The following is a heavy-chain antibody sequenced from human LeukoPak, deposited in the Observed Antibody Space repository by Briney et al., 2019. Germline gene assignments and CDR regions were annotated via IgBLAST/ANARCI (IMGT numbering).Heavy chain of an antibody. CDR1: GGTFSSYA. D-gene: IGHD2-8*01. Sequence: ASVKVSCKASGGTFSSYAISWVRQAPGQGLEWMGRIIPIFGTANYAQKFQGRVTITTDESTSTAYMELSSLRSEDTAVYYCAGQIVLTDYFDYRGQGTLVTASS. CDR2: IIPIFGTA. CDR3: AGQIVLTDYFDY. V-gene: IGHV1-69*05. J-gene: IGHJ4*02.